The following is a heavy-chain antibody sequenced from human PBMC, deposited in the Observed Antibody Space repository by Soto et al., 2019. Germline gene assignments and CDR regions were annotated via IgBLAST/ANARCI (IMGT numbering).Heavy chain of an antibody. J-gene: IGHJ6*02. V-gene: IGHV4-61*01. D-gene: IGHD1-26*01. CDR1: GGSVSSGSYY. CDR2: IYYSGST. Sequence: SETLSLTCTFSGGSVSSGSYYLSWIRKPPGKGLEWIGYIYYSGSTNYNPSLKSRVTISVDTSKNQFSLKLSSVTAADTAVYYCARFSGSYYYGMDVWGQGTTVTVSS. CDR3: ARFSGSYYYGMDV.